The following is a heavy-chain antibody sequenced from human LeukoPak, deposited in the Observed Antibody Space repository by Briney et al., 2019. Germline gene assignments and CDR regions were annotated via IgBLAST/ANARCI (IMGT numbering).Heavy chain of an antibody. CDR1: GYTFTGYY. D-gene: IGHD6-13*01. CDR2: INPNSGGT. CDR3: ARDSSSWYDVYYYYYYMDV. Sequence: ASVKVSCKASGYTFTGYYMHWVRQAPGQGLEWMGWINPNSGGTNYAQKFQGRVTMTRDTSISTAYMELSRLRSDDTAVYYCARDSSSWYDVYYYYYYMDVWGKGTTVTVSS. V-gene: IGHV1-2*02. J-gene: IGHJ6*03.